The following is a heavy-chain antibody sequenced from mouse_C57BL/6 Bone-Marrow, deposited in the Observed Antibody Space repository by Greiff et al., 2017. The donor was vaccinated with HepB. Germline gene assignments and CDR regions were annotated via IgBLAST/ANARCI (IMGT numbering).Heavy chain of an antibody. Sequence: VKLMESGAELVRPGASVTLSCKASGYTFTDYEMHWVKQTPVHGLEWIGAIDPETGGTAYNQKFKGKAILTADKSSSTAYMELRSLTSEDSAVYYCTRGTVVADYWGQGTTLTVSS. CDR3: TRGTVVADY. V-gene: IGHV1-15*01. CDR2: IDPETGGT. D-gene: IGHD1-1*01. J-gene: IGHJ2*01. CDR1: GYTFTDYE.